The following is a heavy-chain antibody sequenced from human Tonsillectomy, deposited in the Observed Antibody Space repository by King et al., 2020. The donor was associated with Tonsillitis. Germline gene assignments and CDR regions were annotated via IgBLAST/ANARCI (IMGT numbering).Heavy chain of an antibody. CDR1: GFTFSSYA. Sequence: VQLVESGGGVVQPGRSLRLSCAASGFTFSSYAMHWVRQAPGKGLEWVAVISYDGSNKYYADSVKGRFTISRDNSKNTLYLQMNSLRAEDTAVYYCASSPWGFSHYYGSKFSFDPWGQGTLVTVSS. D-gene: IGHD3-10*01. J-gene: IGHJ5*02. V-gene: IGHV3-30*04. CDR2: ISYDGSNK. CDR3: ASSPWGFSHYYGSKFSFDP.